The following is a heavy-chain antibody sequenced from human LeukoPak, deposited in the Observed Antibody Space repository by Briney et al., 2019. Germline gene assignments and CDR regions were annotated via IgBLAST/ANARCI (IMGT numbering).Heavy chain of an antibody. CDR1: GFTFSSYA. D-gene: IGHD6-13*01. CDR2: ISGSGGST. CDR3: AEGTIAAAGTDQDDYYFDY. Sequence: PGGSLRLSCAASGFTFSSYAMSWVRQAPGKGLEWVSAISGSGGSTYYADSVKGRFTISRDNSKNTLYLQMNSLRAEDTAVYYCAEGTIAAAGTDQDDYYFDYWGQGTLVTVSS. J-gene: IGHJ4*02. V-gene: IGHV3-23*01.